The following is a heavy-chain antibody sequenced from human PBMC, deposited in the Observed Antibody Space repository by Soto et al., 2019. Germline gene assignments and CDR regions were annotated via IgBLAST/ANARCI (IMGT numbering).Heavy chain of an antibody. CDR2: FDPEDGET. CDR1: GHTLSELS. CDR3: AAGGTRWLHSPFDY. D-gene: IGHD1-1*01. V-gene: IGHV1-24*01. J-gene: IGHJ4*02. Sequence: QVQLVQSGAEVKKPGASVKVSCKVSGHTLSELSMHWVRQAPGKGLEWMGGFDPEDGETISAQKFQGRVTMTEDTSTDSIYMELRSLRSEDTAVYYCAAGGTRWLHSPFDYWGQGTLVTISS.